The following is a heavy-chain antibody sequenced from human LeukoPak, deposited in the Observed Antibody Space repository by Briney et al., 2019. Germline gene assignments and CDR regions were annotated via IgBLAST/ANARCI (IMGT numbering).Heavy chain of an antibody. J-gene: IGHJ4*02. Sequence: SWGSLRLSCAASGFTFSYPMHWVRQAPGKGLEWVALISYDGSNKYYADSVKGRFTISRDNSMNTLSLQMNSLRAEDTAVYYCARGSCSSTSCYLHDYWGQGTLVTVTS. CDR3: ARGSCSSTSCYLHDY. CDR2: ISYDGSNK. D-gene: IGHD2-2*01. CDR1: GFTFSYP. V-gene: IGHV3-30-3*01.